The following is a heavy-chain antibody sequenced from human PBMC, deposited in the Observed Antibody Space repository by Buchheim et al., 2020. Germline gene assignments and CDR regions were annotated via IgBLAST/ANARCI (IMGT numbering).Heavy chain of an antibody. D-gene: IGHD2-15*01. V-gene: IGHV3-30*18. Sequence: QVQLVESGGGVVQPGRSLRLSCAASGFTFSSYGMHWVRPAPGKGLEWVAVISYDGSNKYYADSVKGRFTISRDNSKNTLSLQMNSLRAEDTAVYYCAKVGVVCSGGSCPDYWGQGTL. CDR2: ISYDGSNK. J-gene: IGHJ4*02. CDR1: GFTFSSYG. CDR3: AKVGVVCSGGSCPDY.